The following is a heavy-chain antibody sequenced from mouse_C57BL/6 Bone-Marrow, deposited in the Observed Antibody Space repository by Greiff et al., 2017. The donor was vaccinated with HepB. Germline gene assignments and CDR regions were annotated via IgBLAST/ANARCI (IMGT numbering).Heavy chain of an antibody. Sequence: QVQLQQPGAELVKPGASVKLSCKASGYTFTSYWMQWVKQRPGQGLEWIGEIDPSDNYTNYKQKFKGKATLTVDTSSSTAYMQLSSLTSEDSAVYYCARRADYWGQGTLVTVSA. CDR1: GYTFTSYW. CDR2: IDPSDNYT. CDR3: ARRADY. V-gene: IGHV1-50*01. J-gene: IGHJ3*01.